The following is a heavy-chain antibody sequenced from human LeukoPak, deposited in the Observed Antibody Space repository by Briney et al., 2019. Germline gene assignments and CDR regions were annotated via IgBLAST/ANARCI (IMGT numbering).Heavy chain of an antibody. V-gene: IGHV4-4*07. D-gene: IGHD6-13*01. CDR2: IYTSGNT. J-gene: IGHJ3*02. CDR1: GGSISSYY. Sequence: PSETLSLTCTVSGGSISSYYWSWIRQPAGKGLEWIGRIYTSGNTNYNPSLKSRVTMSVDTSKNLFSLKLSSVTAADTAVYYCARTLASRAGRVAAAGRGGAFDIWGQGTMVTVSS. CDR3: ARTLASRAGRVAAAGRGGAFDI.